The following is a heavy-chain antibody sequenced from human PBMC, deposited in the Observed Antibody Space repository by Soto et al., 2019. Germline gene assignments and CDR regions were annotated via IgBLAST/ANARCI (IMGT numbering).Heavy chain of an antibody. V-gene: IGHV1-69*02. CDR1: GGTFTSYI. CDR2: IIPVLGVV. J-gene: IGHJ6*02. Sequence: QVQLVQSGAEVKKPGSSVKVSCKASGGTFTSYIISWVRQAPGQGLEWMGRIIPVLGVVYYAQKFQGRVTITADTSTTTAYMELSGLRSDDTAVYYCAKAPNPGSATPSYYGTDVWGQGTTVTVSS. CDR3: AKAPNPGSATPSYYGTDV. D-gene: IGHD2-15*01.